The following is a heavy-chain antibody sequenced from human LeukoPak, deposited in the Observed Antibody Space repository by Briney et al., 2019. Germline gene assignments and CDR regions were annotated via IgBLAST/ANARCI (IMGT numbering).Heavy chain of an antibody. CDR3: ARGGHYYDSSGYYDAFDI. D-gene: IGHD3-22*01. CDR1: GFTFNNYA. CDR2: ISYDGSNK. V-gene: IGHV3-30-3*01. J-gene: IGHJ3*02. Sequence: GGSLRLSCAASGFTFNNYAMHWVRQAPGKGLEWVAVISYDGSNKYYADSVKGRFTISRDNSKNTLYLQMNSLRAEDTAVYYCARGGHYYDSSGYYDAFDIWGQGTMVTVSS.